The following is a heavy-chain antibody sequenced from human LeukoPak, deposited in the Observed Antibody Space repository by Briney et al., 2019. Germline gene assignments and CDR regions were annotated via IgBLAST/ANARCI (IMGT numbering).Heavy chain of an antibody. Sequence: SETLSLTCTVSGGSISSYYWSWIRQPPGKGLEWIGYIYYSGSTNYNPSLKSRVTISVDTSKNQFSLKLSSVTAADTAVYYCARKWFGELLGWFDPWGQGTLVTVSS. CDR1: GGSISSYY. J-gene: IGHJ5*02. CDR3: ARKWFGELLGWFDP. D-gene: IGHD3-10*01. CDR2: IYYSGST. V-gene: IGHV4-59*12.